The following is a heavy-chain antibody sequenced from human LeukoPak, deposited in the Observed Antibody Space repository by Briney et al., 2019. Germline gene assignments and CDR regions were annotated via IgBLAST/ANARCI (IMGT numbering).Heavy chain of an antibody. CDR3: ARLQEDSRYYYGMDV. Sequence: KPSETLSLTCTVSIGSISNYYWSWIRQPPGKGLEWVGYISYSGSTKYNPSLKSRVTISVDTSKNQFSLKLSSVTAADTAVYYCARLQEDSRYYYGMDVWGQETTVTVSS. J-gene: IGHJ6*02. CDR2: ISYSGST. D-gene: IGHD3-22*01. V-gene: IGHV4-59*01. CDR1: IGSISNYY.